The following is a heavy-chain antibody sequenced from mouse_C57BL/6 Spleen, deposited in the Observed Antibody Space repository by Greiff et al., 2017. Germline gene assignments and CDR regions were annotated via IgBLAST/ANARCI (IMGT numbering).Heavy chain of an antibody. CDR2: IWSDGST. J-gene: IGHJ4*01. Sequence: VQLKESGPGLVAPSQSLSITCTVSGFSLTSYGVHWVRQPPGKGLEWLVVIWSDGSTTYNSAPKSRLSISKDNSKSQVFLKMNSLQTDDTAMYYCARLDYDLYYYAMDYWGQGTSVTVSS. V-gene: IGHV2-6*03. CDR3: ARLDYDLYYYAMDY. D-gene: IGHD2-4*01. CDR1: GFSLTSYG.